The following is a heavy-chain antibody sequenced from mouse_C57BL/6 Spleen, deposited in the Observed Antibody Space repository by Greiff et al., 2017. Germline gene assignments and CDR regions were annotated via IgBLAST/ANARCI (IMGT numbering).Heavy chain of an antibody. CDR2: ISYDGSN. J-gene: IGHJ2*01. CDR1: GYSITSGYY. Sequence: VQLQQSGPGLVKPSQSLSLTCSVTGYSITSGYYWNWIRQFPGNKLEWMGYISYDGSNNYNPTLQNRISITRDTSKNQFFLKLNSVTTEETATYYCAREDYFYFDYWGQGTTLTVSS. CDR3: AREDYFYFDY. D-gene: IGHD1-1*01. V-gene: IGHV3-6*01.